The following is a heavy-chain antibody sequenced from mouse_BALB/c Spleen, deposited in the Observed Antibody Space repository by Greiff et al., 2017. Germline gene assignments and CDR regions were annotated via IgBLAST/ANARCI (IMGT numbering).Heavy chain of an antibody. D-gene: IGHD2-1*01. V-gene: IGHV2-4-1*01. Sequence: QVQLQQSGPGLVQPSQSLSITCTVSGFSLTSYGVHWVRQSPGKGLEWLGVIWSGGSTDYNAAFISRLSISKDNSKSQVFLKMNSLQADDTAIYYCARNSDGNYWFAYWGQGTLVTVSA. CDR3: ARNSDGNYWFAY. CDR1: GFSLTSYG. CDR2: IWSGGST. J-gene: IGHJ3*01.